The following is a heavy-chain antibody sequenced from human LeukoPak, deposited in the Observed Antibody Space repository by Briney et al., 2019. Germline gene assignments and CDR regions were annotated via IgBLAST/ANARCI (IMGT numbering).Heavy chain of an antibody. CDR2: INPNSGGT. D-gene: IGHD3-10*01. Sequence: ASVKVSCKASGYTFTGYYMHWVRQAPGQGLEWMGRINPNSGGTNYAQKFQGRVTMTRDTSIITAYMELSRLRSDDTAVYYCARAMVRGVITPDYWGQGTLVTVSS. CDR3: ARAMVRGVITPDY. V-gene: IGHV1-2*06. CDR1: GYTFTGYY. J-gene: IGHJ4*02.